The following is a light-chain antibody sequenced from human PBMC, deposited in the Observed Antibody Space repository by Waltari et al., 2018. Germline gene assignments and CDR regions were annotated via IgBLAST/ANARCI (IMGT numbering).Light chain of an antibody. CDR3: CSYAGGGTYV. CDR1: SSDVAEYNL. CDR2: EVA. V-gene: IGLV2-23*02. Sequence: QSALTQPASVARSPGQSNNIHSTGTSSDVAEYNLVPWYQHHPDKAPKLMIYEVAKRPSGVSTRCSGSKSGNTASLTISGLQAEDEADYYCCSYAGGGTYVFGRGTKVTVL. J-gene: IGLJ1*01.